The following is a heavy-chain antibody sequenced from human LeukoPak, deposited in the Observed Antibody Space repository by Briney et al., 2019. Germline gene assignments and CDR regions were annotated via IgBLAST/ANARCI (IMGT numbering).Heavy chain of an antibody. Sequence: SETLSLTCAVYGGSFSGYYWSWIRQPPGKGLEWIGEINHSGSTNYNPSLKSRVTISVDTSKNQFSLKLSSVTAADTAVYYCASGSYSLGFDYWGQGTLVTVSS. CDR3: ASGSYSLGFDY. V-gene: IGHV4-34*01. CDR1: GGSFSGYY. J-gene: IGHJ4*02. D-gene: IGHD1-26*01. CDR2: INHSGST.